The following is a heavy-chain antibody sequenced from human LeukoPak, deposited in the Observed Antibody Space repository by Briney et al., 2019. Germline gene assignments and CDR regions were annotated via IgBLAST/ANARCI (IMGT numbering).Heavy chain of an antibody. CDR1: GFTFSNAW. CDR3: TTGLRYFDWLRDY. CDR2: IKSKTDGRTT. J-gene: IGHJ4*02. V-gene: IGHV3-15*01. Sequence: GGSLRLSCAASGFTFSNAWMSWVRQAPGKGLEWVGRIKSKTDGRTTDYTAHVKGRFTISRDDSKNTLYLQMNSLKTEDTAVYYCTTGLRYFDWLRDYWGQGTLVTVSS. D-gene: IGHD3-9*01.